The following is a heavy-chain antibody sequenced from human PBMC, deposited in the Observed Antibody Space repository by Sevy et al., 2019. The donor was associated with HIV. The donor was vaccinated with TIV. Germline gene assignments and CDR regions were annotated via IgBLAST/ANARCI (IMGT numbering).Heavy chain of an antibody. CDR3: ARAPYRQGAFDI. Sequence: GGSLRLSCAASGFTFSSYAMHWVRQAPGKGLEWVAVISYDGSNKYYADSMKGRFTISRDNSKNTLYLQMNSLRAEDTAVYYCARAPYRQGAFDIWGQGTMVTVSS. V-gene: IGHV3-30-3*01. J-gene: IGHJ3*02. CDR2: ISYDGSNK. CDR1: GFTFSSYA.